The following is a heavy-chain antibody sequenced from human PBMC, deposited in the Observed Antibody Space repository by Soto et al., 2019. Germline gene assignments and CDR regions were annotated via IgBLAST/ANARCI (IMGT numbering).Heavy chain of an antibody. CDR1: GGSISSYY. J-gene: IGHJ3*02. CDR2: IYTSGST. Sequence: SETLSLTCTVSGGSISSYYGSWIRQPAGKGLEWIGRIYTSGSTNYSPSLKSRVTMSVDTSKNQFSLKLSSVTAADTAVYYCERGRRYGSGRSHLNDAFEIWGQGTMVKVSS. CDR3: ERGRRYGSGRSHLNDAFEI. D-gene: IGHD3-10*01. V-gene: IGHV4-4*07.